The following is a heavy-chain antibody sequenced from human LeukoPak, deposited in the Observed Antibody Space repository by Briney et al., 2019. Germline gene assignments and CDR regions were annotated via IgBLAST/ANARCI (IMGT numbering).Heavy chain of an antibody. V-gene: IGHV3-74*01. CDR3: ARSECYHVGTLRLVDY. J-gene: IGHJ4*01. Sequence: GGSLRLSCAASGFTFSSHWMHWVRQAPGKGLVWVSRITTDGSTTSYADSVWGRFTISRDNAKNTLYLQMDSLRAEDTAVYYCARSECYHVGTLRLVDYWGHGTPVTVSS. CDR2: ITTDGSTT. CDR1: GFTFSSHW. D-gene: IGHD3-16*01.